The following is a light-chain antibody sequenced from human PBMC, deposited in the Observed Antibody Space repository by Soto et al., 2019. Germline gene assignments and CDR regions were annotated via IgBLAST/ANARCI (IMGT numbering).Light chain of an antibody. J-gene: IGKJ4*01. CDR3: QQRSNWPRSLT. V-gene: IGKV3-11*01. CDR2: DAS. Sequence: EIVLTQSPATLSLSPGERATLSCRASQSVSSYLAWYQQKPGQAPRLLIYDASNRATGIPARLSGSGSGTDFTLTISSLEPEEFAVYYCQQRSNWPRSLTFGGGTKVEIK. CDR1: QSVSSY.